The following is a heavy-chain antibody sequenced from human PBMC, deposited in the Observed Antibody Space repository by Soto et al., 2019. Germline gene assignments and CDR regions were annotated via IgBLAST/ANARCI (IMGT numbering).Heavy chain of an antibody. V-gene: IGHV1-18*01. CDR2: ISAYNGNT. CDR3: ARYRITIFGVVIIDDDAFDI. Sequence: QVQLVQSGAEVKKPGASVKVSCKASGYTFTSYGISWVRQAPGQGLEWMGWISAYNGNTNYAQKLQGRVTMTTDTSTSTAYMELRSLRSDDTAVYYCARYRITIFGVVIIDDDAFDIWGQGTMVSVSS. J-gene: IGHJ3*02. D-gene: IGHD3-3*01. CDR1: GYTFTSYG.